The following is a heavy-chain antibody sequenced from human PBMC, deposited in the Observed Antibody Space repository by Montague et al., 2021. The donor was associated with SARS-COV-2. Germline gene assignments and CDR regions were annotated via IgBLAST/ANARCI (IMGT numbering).Heavy chain of an antibody. CDR1: GGSISSYY. Sequence: SETLSLTCTVSGGSISSYYWSWIRQPPGKGLEWIGYIYYSGSTNYNPSLKSRVTISVDTSKNQFSLKLSSVTAADRAVYYGARVFPRWLQFDPYFDYWGQGTLVTVSS. D-gene: IGHD5-24*01. J-gene: IGHJ4*02. CDR3: ARVFPRWLQFDPYFDY. V-gene: IGHV4-59*01. CDR2: IYYSGST.